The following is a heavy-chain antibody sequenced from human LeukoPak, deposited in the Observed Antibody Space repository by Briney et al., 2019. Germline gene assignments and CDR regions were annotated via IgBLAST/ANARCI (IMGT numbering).Heavy chain of an antibody. CDR3: AKGRIYDFWSGYYFDY. CDR1: GFTFSSYA. Sequence: GGSLRLSCAASGFTFSSYAMSWVRQAPGKGLEWVSAISGSGGSTYYADSVKGRFTISRDNSKNTLYLQMNSLRAEATAVYYCAKGRIYDFWSGYYFDYWGQGTLVTVSS. J-gene: IGHJ4*02. D-gene: IGHD3-3*01. V-gene: IGHV3-23*01. CDR2: ISGSGGST.